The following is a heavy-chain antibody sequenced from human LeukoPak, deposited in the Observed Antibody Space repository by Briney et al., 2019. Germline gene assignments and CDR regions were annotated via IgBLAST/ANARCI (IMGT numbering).Heavy chain of an antibody. Sequence: ASVNVSCKASGYTFTSYGISWVRQAPGQGLEWMGWISAYNGNTNYAQKLQGRVTMTTDTSTSTAYMELRSLRSDDTAVYYCARVPCTSASCLNWFDPWGQGTLVTVSS. V-gene: IGHV1-18*01. J-gene: IGHJ5*02. D-gene: IGHD2-2*01. CDR2: ISAYNGNT. CDR3: ARVPCTSASCLNWFDP. CDR1: GYTFTSYG.